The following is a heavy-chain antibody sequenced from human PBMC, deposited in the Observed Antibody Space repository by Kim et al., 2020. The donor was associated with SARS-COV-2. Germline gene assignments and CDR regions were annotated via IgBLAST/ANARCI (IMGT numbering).Heavy chain of an antibody. CDR1: GGTFSSYA. CDR2: IIPIFGTA. Sequence: SVKVSCKASGGTFSSYAISWVRQAPGQGLEWMGGIIPIFGTANYAQKFQGRVTITADESTSTAYMELSSLRSEDTAVYYCASLGPGPSLGPDIWGQGTMVTVSS. D-gene: IGHD2-2*01. V-gene: IGHV1-69*13. J-gene: IGHJ3*02. CDR3: ASLGPGPSLGPDI.